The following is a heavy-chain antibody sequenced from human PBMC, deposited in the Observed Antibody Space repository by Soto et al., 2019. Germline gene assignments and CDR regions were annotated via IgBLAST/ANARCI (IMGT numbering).Heavy chain of an antibody. D-gene: IGHD3-22*01. CDR1: GGSISSYY. CDR2: IYYSGST. J-gene: IGHJ5*02. CDR3: ARANRPITMTYLNLFDP. Sequence: SETLSLTCTVSGGSISSYYWSWIRQPPGKGLEWIGYIYYSGSTNYNPSLKSRVTISVDTSMNQFSLKLRSVTAADTAVYYCARANRPITMTYLNLFDPWGQRTLVTVSS. V-gene: IGHV4-59*08.